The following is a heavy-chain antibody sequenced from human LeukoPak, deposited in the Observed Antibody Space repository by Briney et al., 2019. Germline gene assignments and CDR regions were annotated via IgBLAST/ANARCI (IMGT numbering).Heavy chain of an antibody. J-gene: IGHJ5*02. Sequence: ASVKVSCTASGYTFTSYDINWVRQATGQGLEWMGWMNPNSGNTGYAQKFQGRVTMTRNTSISTGYMELSSLRSEDTAVYYCARGQIPSRVYAISGWFDPWGRGTLVTVSS. CDR2: MNPNSGNT. V-gene: IGHV1-8*01. CDR3: ARGQIPSRVYAISGWFDP. D-gene: IGHD2-8*01. CDR1: GYTFTSYD.